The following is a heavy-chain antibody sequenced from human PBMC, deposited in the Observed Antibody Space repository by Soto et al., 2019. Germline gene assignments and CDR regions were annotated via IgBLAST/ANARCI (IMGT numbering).Heavy chain of an antibody. D-gene: IGHD5-18*01. CDR2: IIPIFGTA. CDR1: GGTFSSYA. Sequence: QVQLVQSGAEVKKPGSSVKVSCKASGGTFSSYAISWVRQAPGQGLERMGGIIPIFGTANYAQKFQGRVTITADASTSTAYMELSSLRSEDTAVYYCARARRGYSYGYYYYGMDVWGQGTTVTVSS. CDR3: ARARRGYSYGYYYYGMDV. J-gene: IGHJ6*02. V-gene: IGHV1-69*01.